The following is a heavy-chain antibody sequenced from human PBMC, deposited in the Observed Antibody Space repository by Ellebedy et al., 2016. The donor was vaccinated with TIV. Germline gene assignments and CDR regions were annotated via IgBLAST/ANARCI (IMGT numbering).Heavy chain of an antibody. Sequence: GEPLKISXAASGFTFSSYGMHWVRQAPGKGLEWVAVIWYDGSNKYYADSVKGRFTISRDNSKNTLYLQMNSLRAEDTAVYYCARARLDWNWFDPWGQGTLVTVSS. CDR1: GFTFSSYG. CDR3: ARARLDWNWFDP. V-gene: IGHV3-33*01. J-gene: IGHJ5*02. CDR2: IWYDGSNK. D-gene: IGHD3-9*01.